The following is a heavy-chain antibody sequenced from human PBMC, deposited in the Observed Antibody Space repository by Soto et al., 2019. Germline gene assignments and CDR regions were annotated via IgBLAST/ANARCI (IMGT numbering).Heavy chain of an antibody. V-gene: IGHV1-2*04. Sequence: ASVKVSCKASGYTFTGYYMHWVRQAPGQGLEWMGWINPNSGGTNYAQKFQGWVTMTRDTSISTAYMELSRLRSDGTAVYYCARDMREYSSGWYYYYYYGMDVWGQGTTVTVSS. CDR2: INPNSGGT. CDR3: ARDMREYSSGWYYYYYYGMDV. J-gene: IGHJ6*02. D-gene: IGHD6-19*01. CDR1: GYTFTGYY.